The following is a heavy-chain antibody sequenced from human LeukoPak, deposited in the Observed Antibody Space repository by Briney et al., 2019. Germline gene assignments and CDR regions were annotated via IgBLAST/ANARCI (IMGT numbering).Heavy chain of an antibody. CDR1: GGSFSGYY. V-gene: IGHV4-34*01. CDR3: ARTPLIAAAGIT. J-gene: IGHJ4*02. Sequence: SETLSLTCAVYGGSFSGYYWSWIRQPPGKGLEWIGEINHSGSTTYNPSLQSRVTISLDTSKNQFSLKLSSVTAADTAVHYCARTPLIAAAGITWGQGSLVTVSS. CDR2: INHSGST. D-gene: IGHD6-13*01.